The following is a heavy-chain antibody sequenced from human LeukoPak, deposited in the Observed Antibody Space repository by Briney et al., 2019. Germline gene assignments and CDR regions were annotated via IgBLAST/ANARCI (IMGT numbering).Heavy chain of an antibody. D-gene: IGHD6-13*01. CDR1: GGSSSSSSYY. CDR3: ARDPMTAAGSKDGMDV. J-gene: IGHJ6*02. CDR2: VYYSGST. V-gene: IGHV4-39*07. Sequence: PSETLSLTCTVSGGSSSSSSYYWGWIRQPPGKGLEWIGSVYYSGSTYYSPSLKSRVTISVDTSKNQFSLKLSSVTAADTAVYYCARDPMTAAGSKDGMDVWGQGTTVTVSS.